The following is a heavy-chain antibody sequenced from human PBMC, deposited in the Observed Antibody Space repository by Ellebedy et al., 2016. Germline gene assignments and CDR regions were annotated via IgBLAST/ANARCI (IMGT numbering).Heavy chain of an antibody. CDR1: GGSISSYY. Sequence: SETLSLXXTVSGGSISSYYWSWIRQPAGKGLEWIGRIYTSGSTNYNPSLKSRVTMSVDTSKNQFSLKLSSVTAADTAVYYCARDQNVLLWFGELLDGMDVWGQGTTVTVSS. CDR3: ARDQNVLLWFGELLDGMDV. D-gene: IGHD3-10*01. V-gene: IGHV4-4*07. J-gene: IGHJ6*02. CDR2: IYTSGST.